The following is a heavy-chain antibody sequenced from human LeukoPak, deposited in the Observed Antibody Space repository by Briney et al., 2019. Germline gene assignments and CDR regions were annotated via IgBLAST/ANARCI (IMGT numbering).Heavy chain of an antibody. CDR1: GYTFTSYG. V-gene: IGHV1-18*01. D-gene: IGHD6-6*01. CDR3: ARDLGSSATSTNWFDP. J-gene: IGHJ5*02. Sequence: ASVKVSCKASGYTFTSYGVSWVRQAPGQGLEWMGWISAYNGNTNYAQKLQGRVTMTTDTSTSTAYMELRSLRSDDTAVYYCARDLGSSATSTNWFDPWGQGTLVTVSS. CDR2: ISAYNGNT.